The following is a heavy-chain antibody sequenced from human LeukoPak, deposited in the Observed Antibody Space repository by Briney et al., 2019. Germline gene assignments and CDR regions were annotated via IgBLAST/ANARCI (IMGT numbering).Heavy chain of an antibody. CDR1: GFTFDDYA. V-gene: IGHV3-9*01. Sequence: GRSLRLSCAASGFTFDDYAMHWVRQAPGKGLDWVSGISWNSGSIGYADSVKGRFTISRDNAKNSLYLQVNSLRAEDTALYYCAKEGDCSSTSCAFFDYWGQGTLVTVSS. CDR2: ISWNSGSI. J-gene: IGHJ4*02. D-gene: IGHD2-2*01. CDR3: AKEGDCSSTSCAFFDY.